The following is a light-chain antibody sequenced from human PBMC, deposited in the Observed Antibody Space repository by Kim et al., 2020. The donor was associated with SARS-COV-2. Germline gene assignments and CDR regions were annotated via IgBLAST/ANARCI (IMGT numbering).Light chain of an antibody. V-gene: IGLV2-14*03. CDR3: SSYTSSSTVV. Sequence: TISCAGTSSDVGVYNYVSWYQQHPGKAPKLMIYDVSKRPSGVSNRFSGSKSGNTASLTISGLQADDEADYYCSSYTSSSTVVFGGGTQLTVL. CDR1: SSDVGVYNY. CDR2: DVS. J-gene: IGLJ2*01.